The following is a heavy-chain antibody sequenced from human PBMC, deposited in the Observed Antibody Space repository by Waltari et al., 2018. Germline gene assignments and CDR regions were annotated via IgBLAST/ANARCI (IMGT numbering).Heavy chain of an antibody. D-gene: IGHD3-9*01. CDR2: IYPGDSDT. CDR3: ARLGYDILTGPSAFDY. V-gene: IGHV5-51*03. CDR1: GYSFTSYW. Sequence: EVQLVQSGAEVKKPGESLKISCKGSGYSFTSYWIGWVRQIPGKGLEWMGIIYPGDSDTRYSPSFQGQVTISADKSISTAYLQWSSLKASDTAMYYCARLGYDILTGPSAFDYWGQGTLVTVSS. J-gene: IGHJ4*02.